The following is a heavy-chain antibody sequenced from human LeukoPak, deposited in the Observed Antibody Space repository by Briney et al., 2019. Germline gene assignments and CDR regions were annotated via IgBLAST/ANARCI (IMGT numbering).Heavy chain of an antibody. CDR2: IYPDDSDT. CDR3: ARRNGGLRFDC. CDR1: VYSFSTYW. J-gene: IGHJ4*02. V-gene: IGHV5-51*01. D-gene: IGHD3-10*01. Sequence: GDSLKISCKSSVYSFSTYWIGCVRQIPAKVLEWMGIIYPDDSDTSYSPSFQRQVTISADKSISTAYLQWSSLKASDTAIYYCARRNGGLRFDCWGQGTLVTVSS.